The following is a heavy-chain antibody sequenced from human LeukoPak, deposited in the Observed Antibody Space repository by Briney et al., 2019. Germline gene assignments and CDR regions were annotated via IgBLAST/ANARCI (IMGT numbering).Heavy chain of an antibody. Sequence: GGSLRLSCAASGFTFSSYSMNWVRQAPGKGLEWVSSISSSSSYIYYADSVKGRFTISRDNAKNSLYLQMNSLRAEDTAVYYCARGEVAFGGVKGYWGQGILVTVSS. CDR3: ARGEVAFGGVKGY. V-gene: IGHV3-21*01. CDR2: ISSSSSYI. CDR1: GFTFSSYS. D-gene: IGHD3-16*01. J-gene: IGHJ4*02.